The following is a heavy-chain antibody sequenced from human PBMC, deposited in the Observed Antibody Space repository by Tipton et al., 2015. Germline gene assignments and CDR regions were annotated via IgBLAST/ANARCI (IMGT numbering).Heavy chain of an antibody. J-gene: IGHJ5*02. CDR3: ARGVKRDSYGKGGWFDP. CDR1: DVSVSSGGYY. CDR2: IYYSGST. D-gene: IGHD5-18*01. Sequence: TLSLTCSVSDVSVSSGGYYWSWIRQPPGKGLEWIGTIYYSGSTSYNPSLKSRVTISVDTSKNQFSLKLSSVTAADTAVYYCARGVKRDSYGKGGWFDPWGQGTLVTASS. V-gene: IGHV4-61*08.